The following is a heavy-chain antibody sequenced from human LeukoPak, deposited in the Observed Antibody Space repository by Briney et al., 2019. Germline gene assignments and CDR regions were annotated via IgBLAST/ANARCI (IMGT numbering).Heavy chain of an antibody. J-gene: IGHJ3*02. D-gene: IGHD3-9*01. CDR3: ARGRYFDWLLYTTSRGDAFDI. Sequence: SETLSLTCTVSGDPLSFRHFWSWIRQPPGKGLEWIGYIHGSGDTHYDPSLRSRVTISGDTSKNQFSLKLTSVTAADTAVYYCARGRYFDWLLYTTSRGDAFDIWGQGTMVTVSS. CDR2: IHGSGDT. V-gene: IGHV4-59*08. CDR1: GDPLSFRHF.